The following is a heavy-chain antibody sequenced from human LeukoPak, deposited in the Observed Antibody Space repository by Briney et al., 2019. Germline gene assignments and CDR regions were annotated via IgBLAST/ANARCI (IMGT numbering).Heavy chain of an antibody. Sequence: PSETLSLTCTVSGGSISSSSYYWGWIRQPPGKGLEWIGSIYYSGSTYYNPSLKSRVTISEDTSKNQFSLKLSSVTAADTAVYYCAGYCTNGVCPGAFDIWGQGTMVTVSS. V-gene: IGHV4-39*01. CDR2: IYYSGST. CDR3: AGYCTNGVCPGAFDI. D-gene: IGHD2-8*01. CDR1: GGSISSSSYY. J-gene: IGHJ3*02.